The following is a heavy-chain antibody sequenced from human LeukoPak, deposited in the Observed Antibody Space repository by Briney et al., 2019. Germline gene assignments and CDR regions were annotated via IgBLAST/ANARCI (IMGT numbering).Heavy chain of an antibody. CDR2: ISYDGSNK. J-gene: IGHJ5*02. CDR3: AKKMRFGELLAPFDP. Sequence: GGSLRLSCAASGFTFSSYGMHWVRQAPGKGLEWVAVISYDGSNKYYADSVKGRFTISRDNSKNTLYLQMNSLRAEDTAVYYCAKKMRFGELLAPFDPWGQGTLVTVSS. CDR1: GFTFSSYG. V-gene: IGHV3-30*18. D-gene: IGHD3-10*01.